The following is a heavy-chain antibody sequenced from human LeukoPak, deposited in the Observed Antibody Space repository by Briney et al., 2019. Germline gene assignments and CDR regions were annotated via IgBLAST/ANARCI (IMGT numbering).Heavy chain of an antibody. CDR2: INPSGGST. Sequence: ASVKVSCKASGYTFTSYYMHWVRQAPGQGLEWMGIINPSGGSTSYAQKYQGRVTITRNTSISTAYMELSSLRSEDTAVYYCARGPGWAYNWNEYYYMDVWGKGTTVTVSS. V-gene: IGHV1-46*01. CDR1: GYTFTSYY. CDR3: ARGPGWAYNWNEYYYMDV. J-gene: IGHJ6*03. D-gene: IGHD1-20*01.